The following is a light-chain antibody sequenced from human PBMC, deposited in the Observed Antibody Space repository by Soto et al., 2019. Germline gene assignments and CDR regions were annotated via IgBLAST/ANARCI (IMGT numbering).Light chain of an antibody. CDR3: GTWDSSLSAVV. V-gene: IGLV1-51*02. J-gene: IGLJ1*01. CDR2: ENN. Sequence: QSVLTQPPSVSAAPGQTVTISCSGSSFNIGNNYVSWYQQLPGTAPKLLIYENNKRPSGIPDRFSGSKSGTSATLGITGLQTGDEADYYCGTWDSSLSAVVFGTGTKLTVL. CDR1: SFNIGNNY.